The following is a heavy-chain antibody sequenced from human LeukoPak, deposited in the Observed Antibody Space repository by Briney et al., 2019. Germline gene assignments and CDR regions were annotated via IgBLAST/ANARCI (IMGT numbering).Heavy chain of an antibody. CDR1: GFTFSSYA. J-gene: IGHJ4*02. D-gene: IGHD4-23*01. Sequence: PGGSLRLSCAASGFTFSSYAMSWVRQAPGKGLEWVSAISGSGGSTHYADSVKGRFTISRDNSKNTLYLQMNSLRAEDTAVYYCAKAGGNSGFFSDYWGQGTLVTVSS. CDR2: ISGSGGST. CDR3: AKAGGNSGFFSDY. V-gene: IGHV3-23*01.